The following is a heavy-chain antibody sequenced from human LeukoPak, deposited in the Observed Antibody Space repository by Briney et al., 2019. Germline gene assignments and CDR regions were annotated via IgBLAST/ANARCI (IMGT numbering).Heavy chain of an antibody. CDR1: GFTFSSYE. Sequence: DPGGSLRLSCAASGFTFSSYEMNWVRQAPGKGLEWVSYISSSGSTIYYADSVKGRFTISRDNAKSSLYLQMNGLRAEDTAVYYCARDSRQQLFDYWGQGTLVTVSS. V-gene: IGHV3-48*03. CDR2: ISSSGSTI. J-gene: IGHJ4*02. D-gene: IGHD4-11*01. CDR3: ARDSRQQLFDY.